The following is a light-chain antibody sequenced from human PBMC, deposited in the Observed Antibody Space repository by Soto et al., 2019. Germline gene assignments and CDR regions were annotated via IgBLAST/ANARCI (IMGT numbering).Light chain of an antibody. J-gene: IGLJ2*01. V-gene: IGLV2-14*01. CDR3: SSYTSSSTPVV. CDR1: SGDVGGYDY. Sequence: QSVLTQPASVSGSPGQSITLSCTGTSGDVGGYDYVSWYQQHPGKAPKIMIYDVTKRPSGVSDRFSGSKSGYTASLTISGLQAEDEADYYCSSYTSSSTPVVFGGGTKLTVL. CDR2: DVT.